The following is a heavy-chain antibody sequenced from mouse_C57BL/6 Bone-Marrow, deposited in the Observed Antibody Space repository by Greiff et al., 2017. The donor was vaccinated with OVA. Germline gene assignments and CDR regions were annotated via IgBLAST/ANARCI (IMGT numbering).Heavy chain of an antibody. CDR3: ARAPYYGSSYYFDY. Sequence: EVKVVESEGGLVQPGSSMKLSCTASGFTFSDYYMAWVRQVPEKGLEWVANINYDGSSTYYLDSLKSRFIISRDNAKNILYLQMSSLKSEDTATYYCARAPYYGSSYYFDYWGQGTTLTVSS. V-gene: IGHV5-16*01. J-gene: IGHJ2*01. CDR1: GFTFSDYY. CDR2: INYDGSST. D-gene: IGHD1-1*01.